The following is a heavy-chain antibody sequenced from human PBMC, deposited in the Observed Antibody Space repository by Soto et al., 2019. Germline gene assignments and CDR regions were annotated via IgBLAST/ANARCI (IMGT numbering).Heavy chain of an antibody. CDR2: LTGSGGSA. CDR3: AKYIAITTPNFDY. J-gene: IGHJ4*02. V-gene: IGHV3-23*01. Sequence: GGSLRLSCAASGFTFSGYAMTWVRQAPGKGLQWVSSLTGSGGSAYYADSVRGRFTISRDNSKNTLYLQMNSLSAEDTAVYYCAKYIAITTPNFDYWGQGTLVTVSS. CDR1: GFTFSGYA. D-gene: IGHD2-21*01.